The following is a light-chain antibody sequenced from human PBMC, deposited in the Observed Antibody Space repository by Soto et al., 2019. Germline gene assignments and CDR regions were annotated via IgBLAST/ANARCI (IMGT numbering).Light chain of an antibody. Sequence: SYELTQPPSVSVSPGQTASITCSGDKLGDKYGCWYQQKPGQSPVLVIYQDNKRPSGIPERFSGSNSGNTATLTISGTQAMDEADYYCQAWDSSTVVFGGGTKLTVL. CDR3: QAWDSSTVV. CDR1: KLGDKY. J-gene: IGLJ2*01. CDR2: QDN. V-gene: IGLV3-1*01.